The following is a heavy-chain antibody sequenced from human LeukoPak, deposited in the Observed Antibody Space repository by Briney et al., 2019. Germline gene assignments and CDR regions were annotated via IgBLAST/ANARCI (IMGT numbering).Heavy chain of an antibody. CDR3: AKDRPNYYETNGHYYRSDGGY. V-gene: IGHV3-23*01. CDR2: ITGAGAVT. D-gene: IGHD3-22*01. Sequence: PGGSLRLSCAASGFTFNIYAMSWVRQAPGKGLEWVSSITGAGAVTFYADSVKDRFTISRDNSRSTLYLQMSRLRADDTAVYYCAKDRPNYYETNGHYYRSDGGYWGQGTLVTVSS. CDR1: GFTFNIYA. J-gene: IGHJ4*02.